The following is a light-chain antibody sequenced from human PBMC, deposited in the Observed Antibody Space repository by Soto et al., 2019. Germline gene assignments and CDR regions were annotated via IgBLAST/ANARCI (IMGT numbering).Light chain of an antibody. CDR1: QSINTW. CDR2: KAS. J-gene: IGKJ2*01. V-gene: IGKV1-5*03. CDR3: QQYSTYPMFT. Sequence: DIQLTQSPSTLSASVGDRVTITCRASQSINTWLAWYQLKPGKAPNLLIYKASTSESAVPSRFSGSGSGTEFTLTISSLQPDDFATYYCQQYSTYPMFTFGPGTKLEIK.